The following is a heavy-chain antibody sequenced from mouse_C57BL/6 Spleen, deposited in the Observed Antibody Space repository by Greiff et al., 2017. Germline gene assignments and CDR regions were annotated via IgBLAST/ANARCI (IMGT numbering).Heavy chain of an antibody. CDR1: GFTFSDYY. CDR2: IINGGGST. J-gene: IGHJ4*01. D-gene: IGHD2-2*01. CDR3: ARHEGGMVTAGGYYAMDC. Sequence: EVQLQESGGGLVQPGGSLKLSCAASGFTFSDYYMYWVRQTPEKRLEWVAYIINGGGSTYYPDTVKGRFTISRDNAKNTLYLQMSRLKSEDTAMSYCARHEGGMVTAGGYYAMDCWGQGTSVTVSS. V-gene: IGHV5-12*01.